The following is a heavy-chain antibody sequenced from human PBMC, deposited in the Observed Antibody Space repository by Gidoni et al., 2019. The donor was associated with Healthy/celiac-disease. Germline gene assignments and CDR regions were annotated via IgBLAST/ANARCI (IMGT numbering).Heavy chain of an antibody. J-gene: IGHJ6*02. CDR1: GFTFSSYA. CDR2: ISYDGSNK. CDR3: ARDISVTMVRGVIHYYYGMDV. D-gene: IGHD3-10*01. Sequence: VVQPGRSLRLSCAASGFTFSSYAMHWFRQAPGKGLEWVAVISYDGSNKYYADSVKGRFTISRDNSKNTLYLQMNSLRAEDTAVYYCARDISVTMVRGVIHYYYGMDVWGQGTTVTVSS. V-gene: IGHV3-30-3*01.